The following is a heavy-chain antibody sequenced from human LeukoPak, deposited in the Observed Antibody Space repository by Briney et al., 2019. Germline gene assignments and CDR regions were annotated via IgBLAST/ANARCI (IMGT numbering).Heavy chain of an antibody. CDR2: INHSGST. V-gene: IGHV4-34*01. CDR1: GGSFSGYY. D-gene: IGHD6-19*01. J-gene: IGHJ3*02. Sequence: TSETLSLTCAVYGGSFSGYYWSWIRQPPGKGLEWIGEINHSGSTNYNPSLKSRATISVDTSKNQFSLKLSSVTAADTAVYYCARKYSSGWPPARAFDIWGQGTMVTVSS. CDR3: ARKYSSGWPPARAFDI.